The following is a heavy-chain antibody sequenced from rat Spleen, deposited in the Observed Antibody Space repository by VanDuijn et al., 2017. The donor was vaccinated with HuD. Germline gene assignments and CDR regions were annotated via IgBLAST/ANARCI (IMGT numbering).Heavy chain of an antibody. CDR3: ARAGYLRDWYFDF. V-gene: IGHV5-29*01. CDR1: GFTFTDFY. J-gene: IGHJ1*01. D-gene: IGHD2-2*01. CDR2: ISYDGSDT. Sequence: EVQLVESDGGLVQPGRSLKLSCAASGFTFTDFYMAWVRQAPTKGLEWVATISYDGSDTYYRDSVKGRFSISRDDAKSTLYLQMDSLRSEETATYHCARAGYLRDWYFDFWGPGAMVTVSS.